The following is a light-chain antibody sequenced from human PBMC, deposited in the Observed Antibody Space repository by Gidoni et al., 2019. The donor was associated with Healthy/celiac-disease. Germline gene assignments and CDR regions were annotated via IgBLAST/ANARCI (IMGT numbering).Light chain of an antibody. CDR2: DAS. CDR1: QSVSSY. V-gene: IGKV3-11*01. Sequence: EIVLTQSPATLSLSPGERATLSCRASQSVSSYLAWYQPKPGQAPRLLIYDASNRATGIPARFSGSESGTDFTLTISSREPEDFAVYYCQQRSNWPPLTFGGGTKVEIK. J-gene: IGKJ4*01. CDR3: QQRSNWPPLT.